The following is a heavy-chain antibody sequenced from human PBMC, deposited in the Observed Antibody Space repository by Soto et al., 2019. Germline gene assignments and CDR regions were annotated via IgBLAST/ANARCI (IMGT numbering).Heavy chain of an antibody. CDR3: ARDSWNSYYYYYGMDV. D-gene: IGHD1-7*01. Sequence: LPETLSLTCTVSGASIRSYYWSWIRQPPGKGLEWIGYIYYSGSTNYNPSLKSRVTISLDTSKSEVSLKLSSVTAADTAVYYCARDSWNSYYYYYGMDVWGQGTTVTVSS. CDR2: IYYSGST. J-gene: IGHJ6*02. CDR1: GASIRSYY. V-gene: IGHV4-59*01.